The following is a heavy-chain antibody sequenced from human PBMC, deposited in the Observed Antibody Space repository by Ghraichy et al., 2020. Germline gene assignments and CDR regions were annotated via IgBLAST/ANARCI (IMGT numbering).Heavy chain of an antibody. CDR1: GLTFDDYT. CDR3: ASDYYGSGSYSHDAFDI. D-gene: IGHD3-10*01. J-gene: IGHJ3*02. CDR2: ITWNGGST. V-gene: IGHV3-43*01. Sequence: GVLRLSCAASGLTFDDYTMHWVRQAPGKGLEWVSLITWNGGSTYYADSVKGRFTASRDNSKNTLYLQMNSLSAEDTAAYYCASDYYGSGSYSHDAFDIWGQGTKVTVSS.